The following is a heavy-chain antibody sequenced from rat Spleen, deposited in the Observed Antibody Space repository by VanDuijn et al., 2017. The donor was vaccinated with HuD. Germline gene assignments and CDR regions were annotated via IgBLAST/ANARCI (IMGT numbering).Heavy chain of an antibody. J-gene: IGHJ3*01. CDR1: GLSLTSYT. CDR3: ARGWERFAY. Sequence: QVQLKASGPGLVQPSQTLSLTCTVSGLSLTSYTLSWVRQPPGKGLEWIAAISSGGTSYYNSVLNPRLSINRDISKSQVFLKMSSLQTEDTAMYFCARGWERFAYWGQGTLVTVSS. CDR2: ISSGGTS. D-gene: IGHD5-1*01. V-gene: IGHV2-6*01.